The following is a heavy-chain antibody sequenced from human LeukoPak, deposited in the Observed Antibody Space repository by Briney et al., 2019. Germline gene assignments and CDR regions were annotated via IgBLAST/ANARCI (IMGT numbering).Heavy chain of an antibody. D-gene: IGHD1-26*01. CDR1: GFTFSSYA. J-gene: IGHJ4*02. CDR2: ISGSGGST. Sequence: PGGSLRLSCAASGFTFSSYAMSWVRQAPGKGLEWVSAISGSGGSTYYADSVKGRFTISRDNSKNTLYLQMNSLRAEDTAVYYCAKVRELLMRGNGRNPNDYWGQGTLVTVSS. V-gene: IGHV3-23*01. CDR3: AKVRELLMRGNGRNPNDY.